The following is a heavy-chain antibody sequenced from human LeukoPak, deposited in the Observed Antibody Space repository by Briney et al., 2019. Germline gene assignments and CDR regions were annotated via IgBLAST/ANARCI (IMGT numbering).Heavy chain of an antibody. CDR3: ANWDNWTEPCC. CDR2: ISSSSIPI. J-gene: IGHJ4*02. Sequence: GGSLRLSCAASGFSFSNYCMNWVRQAPGKGLEWVSYISSSSIPIYYADSVKGRFTISRDNSKNTLYLQMNSLRAEDTAVYYCANWDNWTEPCCWGQGTLVTVSS. D-gene: IGHD1-1*01. V-gene: IGHV3-48*01. CDR1: GFSFSNYC.